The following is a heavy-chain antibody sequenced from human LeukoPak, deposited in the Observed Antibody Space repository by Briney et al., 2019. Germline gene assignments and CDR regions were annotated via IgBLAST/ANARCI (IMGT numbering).Heavy chain of an antibody. CDR1: GGSFSGYY. CDR3: ASGGMVRGVIRMRSQYGMDV. Sequence: ASETLSLTCAVYGGSFSGYYWSWIRQPPGKGLEWIGEINHSGSTNYNPSLKSRVTISVDTSKNQFSLKLSSVTAADTAVYYCASGGMVRGVIRMRSQYGMDVWGQGTTVTVSS. J-gene: IGHJ6*02. D-gene: IGHD3-10*01. CDR2: INHSGST. V-gene: IGHV4-34*01.